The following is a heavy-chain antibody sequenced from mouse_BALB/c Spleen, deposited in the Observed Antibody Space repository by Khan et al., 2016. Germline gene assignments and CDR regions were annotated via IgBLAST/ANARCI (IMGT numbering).Heavy chain of an antibody. CDR1: GYTFTSYW. CDR2: INPSTGYT. CDR3: AREGYNGY. J-gene: IGHJ2*01. D-gene: IGHD2-2*01. V-gene: IGHV1-7*01. Sequence: QVQLQQSGAELAKPGASVKMSCKASGYTFTSYWMHWVKQRPGQGLEWIGYINPSTGYTEYNQKFKDKATLTADKSSSTAYMQLGSLTSEDSAVYYCAREGYNGYWGQGTTLTVSS.